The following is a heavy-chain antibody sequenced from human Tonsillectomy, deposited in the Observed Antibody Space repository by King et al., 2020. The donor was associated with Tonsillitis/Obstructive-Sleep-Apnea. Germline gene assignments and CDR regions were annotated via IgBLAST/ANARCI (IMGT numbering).Heavy chain of an antibody. D-gene: IGHD3-22*01. CDR3: ARGYSTGYYLHAFDI. CDR1: GFTFSSYG. CDR2: ISYDGNNK. V-gene: IGHV3-30*03. J-gene: IGHJ3*02. Sequence: VQLVESGGGVVQPGRSLRLSCAASGFTFSSYGMHWVRQAPGKGLEWVAVISYDGNNKYYADSVKGRFTISRDNSKNTLYLQMNTLRAEDTAVYYCARGYSTGYYLHAFDIWGQGTMVTVSS.